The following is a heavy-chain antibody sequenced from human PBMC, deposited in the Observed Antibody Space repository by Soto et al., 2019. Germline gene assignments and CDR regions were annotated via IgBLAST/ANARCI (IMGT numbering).Heavy chain of an antibody. J-gene: IGHJ6*02. CDR2: IYYSGST. V-gene: IGHV4-59*01. Sequence: SETLSLTCTVSGGSISSCYWSWIRQPPGKGLEWIGYIYYSGSTNYNPSLKRRVTISVDTSKNQFSLKLSSVTAADTAVYYCARIQYYYDSSGYRRPYCYYGMDVWGQGTTVPVSS. D-gene: IGHD3-22*01. CDR1: GGSISSCY. CDR3: ARIQYYYDSSGYRRPYCYYGMDV.